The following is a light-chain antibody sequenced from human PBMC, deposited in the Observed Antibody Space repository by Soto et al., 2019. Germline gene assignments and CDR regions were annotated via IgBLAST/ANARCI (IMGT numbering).Light chain of an antibody. CDR3: CSFTGSINRYV. CDR2: DVT. Sequence: QSALTQPASVSGSPGQSITISCTGTSSDVGGSNRVSWFQQHPGKAPKLMIYDVTNRPSGVSNRFSGSRSGNTASLTISGLQADDEADYYSCSFTGSINRYVFGSGTKVTVL. V-gene: IGLV2-14*03. CDR1: SSDVGGSNR. J-gene: IGLJ1*01.